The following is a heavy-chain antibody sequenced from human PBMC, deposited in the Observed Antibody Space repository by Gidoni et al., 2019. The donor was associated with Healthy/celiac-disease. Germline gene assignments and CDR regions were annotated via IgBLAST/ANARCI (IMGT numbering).Heavy chain of an antibody. CDR1: EFTFRSYG. J-gene: IGHJ3*02. Sequence: QVQLVASGGGVVQPGRSLRLSCVASEFTFRSYGMPWVRQAPGKGLEWVAVISYDGSNKDYADSVKGRFTISRDNSKNTLYLQMNSLRAEDTAVYHCAKDAGELRFLEWLPYAGAFDIWGQGTMVTVSS. V-gene: IGHV3-30*18. CDR3: AKDAGELRFLEWLPYAGAFDI. CDR2: ISYDGSNK. D-gene: IGHD3-3*01.